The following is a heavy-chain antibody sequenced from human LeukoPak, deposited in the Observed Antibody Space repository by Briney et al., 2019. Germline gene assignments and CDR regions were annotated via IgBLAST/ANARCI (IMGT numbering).Heavy chain of an antibody. D-gene: IGHD6-19*01. Sequence: ASVEVSCKASGYTFTGYYMHWVRQAPGQGLEWMGWINPNSGGTNYAQKFQGRVTMTRDTSISTAYMELSRLRSDDTAVYYCARDGSTVAGSTYYYYYYMDVWGKGTTVTVSS. J-gene: IGHJ6*03. CDR2: INPNSGGT. CDR1: GYTFTGYY. V-gene: IGHV1-2*02. CDR3: ARDGSTVAGSTYYYYYYMDV.